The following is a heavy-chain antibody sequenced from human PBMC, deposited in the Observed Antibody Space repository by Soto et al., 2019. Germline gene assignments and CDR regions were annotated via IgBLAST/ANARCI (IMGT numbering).Heavy chain of an antibody. CDR3: ANEVDILTGYYRYNDAFDI. J-gene: IGHJ3*02. CDR1: GFTFSSYA. Sequence: GGSLRLSCAASGFTFSSYAMSWVRQAPGKGLEWVSAISGSGGSTYYADSVKGRFTISRDNSKNTLYLQMNSLRAEDRAVYYCANEVDILTGYYRYNDAFDIWGQGTMVTVSS. V-gene: IGHV3-23*01. D-gene: IGHD3-9*01. CDR2: ISGSGGST.